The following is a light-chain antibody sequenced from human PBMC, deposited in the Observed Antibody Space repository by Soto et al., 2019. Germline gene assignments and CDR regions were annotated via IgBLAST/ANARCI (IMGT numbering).Light chain of an antibody. V-gene: IGLV2-23*02. CDR1: SSDVGSYDL. CDR2: EVS. CDR3: CSYAASSDVV. Sequence: SVLTQPASVSESPGQSITISCTGTSSDVGSYDLVSWYQHHPGKAPKLIIYEVSKRPSGVSNRFSGSKSGNTASLTISGLQAEDEADYFCCSYAASSDVVFGGGTKLTVL. J-gene: IGLJ2*01.